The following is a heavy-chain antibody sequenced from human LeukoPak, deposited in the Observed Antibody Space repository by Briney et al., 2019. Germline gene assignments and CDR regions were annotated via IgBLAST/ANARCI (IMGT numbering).Heavy chain of an antibody. V-gene: IGHV4-59*01. D-gene: IGHD3-22*01. J-gene: IGHJ3*02. CDR2: IYYSGST. Sequence: PSETLSLTCTVSGGSISSYYWSWIRQPPGKGLEWIGYIYYSGSTNYNPSLKSRVTISVDTSKNQFSLKLSSATAADTAVFYCARESPSPGYYYDREGAFDIWGQGTMVTVSS. CDR3: ARESPSPGYYYDREGAFDI. CDR1: GGSISSYY.